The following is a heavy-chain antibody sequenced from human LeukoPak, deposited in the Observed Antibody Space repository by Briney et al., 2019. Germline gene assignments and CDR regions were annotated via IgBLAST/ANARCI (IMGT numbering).Heavy chain of an antibody. CDR1: GYTFTSYY. Sequence: GASVKVSCKASGYTFTSYYMHWVRQAPGQGLEWMGIINPSGGSTSYAQKFQGRVTITTDESTSTAYMELSSLRSEDTAVYYCAGGHVELLRFSSYYYYYMDVWGKGTTVTVSS. CDR2: INPSGGST. D-gene: IGHD3-3*01. J-gene: IGHJ6*03. CDR3: AGGHVELLRFSSYYYYYMDV. V-gene: IGHV1-46*01.